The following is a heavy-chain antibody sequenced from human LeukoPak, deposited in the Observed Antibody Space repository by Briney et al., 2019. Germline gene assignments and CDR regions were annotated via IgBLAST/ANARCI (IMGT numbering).Heavy chain of an antibody. CDR1: GGSISSYY. CDR2: IYYSGST. D-gene: IGHD6-13*01. V-gene: IGHV4-59*01. Sequence: SETLSLTCTVSGGSISSYYWTWIRQPPGKGLEWIGYIYYSGSTNYNPSLTSRVTISVDTSKNQFSPKLRSVTAADTAVYYCARVGSSWYWFDPWGQGTLVTVSS. CDR3: ARVGSSWYWFDP. J-gene: IGHJ5*02.